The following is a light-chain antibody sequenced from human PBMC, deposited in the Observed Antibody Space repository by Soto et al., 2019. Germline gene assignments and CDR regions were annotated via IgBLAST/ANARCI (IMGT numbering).Light chain of an antibody. CDR1: QDISNY. J-gene: IGKJ4*01. CDR2: DAS. V-gene: IGKV1-33*01. CDR3: QHYDNLPL. Sequence: DIKMTQSPSSLSGSVGDRVTITCQATQDISNYLNWYQQKPGEAPKLLIYDASNLETGVPSRFSGGGSGTDFTFTISSLQPEDSATYYCQHYDNLPLFGGGTKVDIK.